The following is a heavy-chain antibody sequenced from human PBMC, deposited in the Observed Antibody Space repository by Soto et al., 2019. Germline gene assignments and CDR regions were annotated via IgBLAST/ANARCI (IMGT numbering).Heavy chain of an antibody. D-gene: IGHD3-10*01. V-gene: IGHV1-18*01. Sequence: QVQLVQSGAEVKKPGASVKVSCKASGYTFTSYGISWVRQAPGQGLEWMGWISAYNGNTNYAQKLQGRVTMTTDTSTSTAYMELRSLRSDDTAVYYCAINYYGSGSYLRMGGNWFDPWGQGTLVTVSS. CDR1: GYTFTSYG. CDR3: AINYYGSGSYLRMGGNWFDP. CDR2: ISAYNGNT. J-gene: IGHJ5*02.